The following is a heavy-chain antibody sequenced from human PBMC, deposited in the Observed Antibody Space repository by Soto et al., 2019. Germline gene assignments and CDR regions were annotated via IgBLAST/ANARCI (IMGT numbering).Heavy chain of an antibody. D-gene: IGHD3-9*01. CDR1: GGSISSYY. V-gene: IGHV4-59*01. Sequence: SETLSLTCTVYGGSISSYYWSWIRQPPGKGLEWIGYIYYSGSTDYNPSLKSRVTISVDTSKNQFSLKLSSVTAADTAVYYCARVLRVRYFDWLPDYWGQGTLVTVSS. CDR2: IYYSGST. J-gene: IGHJ4*02. CDR3: ARVLRVRYFDWLPDY.